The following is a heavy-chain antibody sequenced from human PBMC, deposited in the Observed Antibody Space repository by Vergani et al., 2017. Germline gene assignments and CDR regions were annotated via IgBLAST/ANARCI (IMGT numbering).Heavy chain of an antibody. J-gene: IGHJ5*02. CDR3: ARPLRETAAAGTFWFDP. CDR2: IYYSGST. D-gene: IGHD6-13*01. Sequence: QLQLQESGPGLVKPSETLSLTCTVSGGSISSSSYYWGWIRQPPGKGLEWIGSIYYSGSTYYNPSLKSRVTISVDTSKNQFSLKLSSVTAADTAVYYCARPLRETAAAGTFWFDPWGQGTLVTVSS. V-gene: IGHV4-39*07. CDR1: GGSISSSSYY.